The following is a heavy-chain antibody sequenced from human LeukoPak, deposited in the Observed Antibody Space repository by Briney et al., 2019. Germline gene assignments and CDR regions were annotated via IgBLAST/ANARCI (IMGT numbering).Heavy chain of an antibody. CDR1: GSTFTNYW. CDR2: IYPGDSDT. Sequence: GESLKISCRVSGSTFTNYWIGWVRQLPGKGLEWMGIIYPGDSDTRYSPSFQGQVTISADKSISTAYLQWSSLKASDTAMYYCARGLLPAANGFDPWGQGTLVTVSS. V-gene: IGHV5-51*01. J-gene: IGHJ5*02. CDR3: ARGLLPAANGFDP. D-gene: IGHD2-2*01.